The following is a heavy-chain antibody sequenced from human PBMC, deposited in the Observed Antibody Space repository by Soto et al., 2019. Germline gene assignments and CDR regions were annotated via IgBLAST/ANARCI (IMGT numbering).Heavy chain of an antibody. Sequence: SETLSLTCAVSGGSISSSNWWSWVRQPPGKGLEWIGEIYHSGSTNYNPSLKSRVTISVDKSKNQFSLKLSSVTAADTAVYYCARDLKRGILTGYLTGRWFDPWGQGTLVTVSS. V-gene: IGHV4-4*02. CDR2: IYHSGST. CDR3: ARDLKRGILTGYLTGRWFDP. J-gene: IGHJ5*02. D-gene: IGHD3-9*01. CDR1: GGSISSSNW.